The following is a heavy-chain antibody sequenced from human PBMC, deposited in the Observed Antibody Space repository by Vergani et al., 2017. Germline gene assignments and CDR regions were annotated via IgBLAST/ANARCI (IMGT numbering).Heavy chain of an antibody. CDR2: IYTSGST. J-gene: IGHJ6*02. CDR3: ASGLRYGPQAMDV. V-gene: IGHV4-61*02. D-gene: IGHD4-17*01. CDR1: GGSISSGSYY. Sequence: QVQLQESGPGLVKPSQTLSLTCTVSGGSISSGSYYWSWIRQPAGKGLEWIGRIYTSGSTNYNPSLKSRVTISVDTSKNQFSLKLSSVTAADTAVYYCASGLRYGPQAMDVWGQGTTVTVSS.